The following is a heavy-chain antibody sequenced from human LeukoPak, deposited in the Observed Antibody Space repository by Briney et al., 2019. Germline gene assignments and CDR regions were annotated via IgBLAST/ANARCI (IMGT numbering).Heavy chain of an antibody. CDR3: ARRALGPIGAFDH. CDR2: IGTRGRPL. D-gene: IGHD3-10*01. Sequence: GGSLRLSCAASGFIFSDYYMSWIRQAPGQGLEWIAYIGTRGRPLYFADSVKGRISASRDDGVNSLFLQMEGLTVEDTAIYYCARRALGPIGAFDHWGQGALVTVSS. CDR1: GFIFSDYY. J-gene: IGHJ4*02. V-gene: IGHV3-11*01.